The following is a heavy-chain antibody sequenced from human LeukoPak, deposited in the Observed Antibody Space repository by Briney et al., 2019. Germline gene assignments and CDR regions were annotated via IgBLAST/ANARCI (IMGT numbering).Heavy chain of an antibody. CDR1: GGSISSGDYY. V-gene: IGHV4-30-4*08. Sequence: SQTLSLTCTVSGGSISSGDYYWSWIRQPPGKGLEWIGYIYYSGSTYYNPSLKSRVTISVDTSKNQFSLKLSSVTAADTAVYDCAREGWELPYYYYYMDVWGKGTTVTVPS. CDR3: AREGWELPYYYYYMDV. J-gene: IGHJ6*03. D-gene: IGHD1-26*01. CDR2: IYYSGST.